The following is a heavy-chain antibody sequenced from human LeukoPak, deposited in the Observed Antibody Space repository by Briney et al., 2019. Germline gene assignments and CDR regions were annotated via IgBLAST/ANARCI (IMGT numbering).Heavy chain of an antibody. J-gene: IGHJ3*02. CDR1: GDTLTELS. Sequence: ASVEVCCKVAGDTLTELSIHWVRQAPGKGLEWMGGFDPEDIGETIYAPKFQGRVTMTEDTSTDTAYMELSSLRSEDTAVYYCATSYYYDRRNIWGQGTMVTVSS. V-gene: IGHV1-24*01. CDR3: ATSYYYDRRNI. D-gene: IGHD3-22*01. CDR2: FDPEDIGET.